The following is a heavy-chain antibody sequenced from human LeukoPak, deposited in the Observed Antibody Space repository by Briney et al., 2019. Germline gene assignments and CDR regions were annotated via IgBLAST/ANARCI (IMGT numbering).Heavy chain of an antibody. CDR1: GFSFSSYA. CDR2: VNENGGRT. J-gene: IGHJ6*02. V-gene: IGHV3-23*01. Sequence: GGSLRLSCAASGFSFSSYAMGWVRQAPGKGLEWVSTVNENGGRTYYADSVKGRFTMSRDNSKDTLYLQMNSLRAEDTAVYYCADGYYYGMDVWGQGTTVTVSS. CDR3: ADGYYYGMDV.